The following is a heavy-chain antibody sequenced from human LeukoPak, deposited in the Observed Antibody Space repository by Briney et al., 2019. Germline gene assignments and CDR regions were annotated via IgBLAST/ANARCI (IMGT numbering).Heavy chain of an antibody. CDR3: ARGAIAAAGTADY. D-gene: IGHD6-13*01. CDR1: GFTFSSYG. Sequence: GGSLRLSCAASGFTFSSYGMHWVRQAPGKGLVWVSRINSDGSSTSYADSVKGRFTISRDNAKNTLYLQMNSLRAEDTAVYYCARGAIAAAGTADYWGQGTLVTVSS. CDR2: INSDGSST. J-gene: IGHJ4*02. V-gene: IGHV3-74*01.